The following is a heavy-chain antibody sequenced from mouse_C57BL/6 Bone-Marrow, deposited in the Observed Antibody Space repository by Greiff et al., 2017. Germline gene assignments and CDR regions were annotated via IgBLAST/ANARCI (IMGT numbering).Heavy chain of an antibody. Sequence: VQLQQSGPELVKPGASVKISCKASGYTFTDYYINWVKQRPGQGLEWIGWIFPGSGSTYYNEKFKGKATLTVDKSSSTAYMSLSSLTSEDSAVDFCARSRSSYPFAYWGQGTLVTVSA. J-gene: IGHJ3*01. D-gene: IGHD1-1*01. CDR2: IFPGSGST. V-gene: IGHV1-75*01. CDR3: ARSRSSYPFAY. CDR1: GYTFTDYY.